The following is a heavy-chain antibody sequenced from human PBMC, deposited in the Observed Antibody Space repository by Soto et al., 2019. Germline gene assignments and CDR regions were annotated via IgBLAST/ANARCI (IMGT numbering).Heavy chain of an antibody. CDR1: GFIFSTYA. CDR2: ISNSGDSA. V-gene: IGHV3-23*01. CDR3: AHPRGYGVFDAVDI. J-gene: IGHJ3*02. Sequence: GGSLRLSCAASGFIFSTYAMNWVRQAPGKGLEWVSAISNSGDSAYYAESVRGRFTISRDNSINTLYLQMRSLGPEDTAVYYCAHPRGYGVFDAVDIWGQGTMVTVSS. D-gene: IGHD4-17*01.